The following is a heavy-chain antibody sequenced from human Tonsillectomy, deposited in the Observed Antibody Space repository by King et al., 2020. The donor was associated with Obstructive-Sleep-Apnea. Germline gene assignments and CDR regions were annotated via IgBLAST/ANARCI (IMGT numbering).Heavy chain of an antibody. D-gene: IGHD3-9*01. CDR3: ARESYYYDILTGYSGTNWFDP. V-gene: IGHV4-30-4*01. Sequence: VQLQESGPGLVKPSQTLSLTCTVSGGSISSGDYYWSWIRQPPGKGLEGIGYIHYSGSTYSNPSLKSRVTISVDTSKNQFSLSLSSVSAADTAGYYCARESYYYDILTGYSGTNWFDPWGQGTLVTVSS. J-gene: IGHJ5*02. CDR2: IHYSGST. CDR1: GGSISSGDYY.